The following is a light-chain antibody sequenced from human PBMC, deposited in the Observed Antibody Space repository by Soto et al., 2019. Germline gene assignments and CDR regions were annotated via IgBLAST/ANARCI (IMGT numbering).Light chain of an antibody. CDR2: QIS. CDR1: ESLLHTSGKTY. Sequence: MVLTQTPLSSRVTLGEAASISCSSSESLLHTSGKTYLSWLQLRPGQPTRLLLYQISQRPPGVPDRFTGSGAGTNFKLTISGVEADDIGIYYCMQASQLRKFGQGTKV. J-gene: IGKJ1*01. V-gene: IGKV2-24*01. CDR3: MQASQLRK.